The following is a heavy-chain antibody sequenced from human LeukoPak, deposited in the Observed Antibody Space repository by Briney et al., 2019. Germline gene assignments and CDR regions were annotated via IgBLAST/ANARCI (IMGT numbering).Heavy chain of an antibody. Sequence: SETLSLTCTVSGGSISSYYWSWIRQPAGKGLEWIGRIYTSGSTNYNPPLKSRVTMSVDTSKNQFSLKLSSVTAADTAVYYCARELGITIFYSDRNWFDPWGQGTLVTVSS. CDR3: ARELGITIFYSDRNWFDP. CDR2: IYTSGST. CDR1: GGSISSYY. D-gene: IGHD3-3*01. V-gene: IGHV4-4*07. J-gene: IGHJ5*02.